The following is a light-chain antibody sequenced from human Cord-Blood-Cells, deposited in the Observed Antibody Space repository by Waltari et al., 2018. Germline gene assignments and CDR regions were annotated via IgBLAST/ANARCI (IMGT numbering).Light chain of an antibody. CDR3: QQYNSYSMYS. Sequence: DIQITQSPSTLSASVGARVTITCRASQSISSWLAWYQQKPGKAPKLLIYKASSLESGVPSRFSGSGSGTEFTLTISSLQPDDFATYYCQQYNSYSMYSFGQGTKLEIK. CDR2: KAS. CDR1: QSISSW. J-gene: IGKJ2*03. V-gene: IGKV1-5*03.